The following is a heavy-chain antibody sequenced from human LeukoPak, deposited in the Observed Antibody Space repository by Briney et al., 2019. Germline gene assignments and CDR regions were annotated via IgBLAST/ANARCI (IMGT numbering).Heavy chain of an antibody. J-gene: IGHJ4*02. D-gene: IGHD1-26*01. Sequence: TSETLSLTCTVSGGSISSYYWSWIRQPPGKGLEWIGYIYYSGSTNYNPSLKSRGTISVDTSKNPFSLKLSSVTAADPAVYYCARGDCSGTYYIYYWGQGTLVTVSS. CDR3: ARGDCSGTYYIYY. CDR2: IYYSGST. CDR1: GGSISSYY. V-gene: IGHV4-59*08.